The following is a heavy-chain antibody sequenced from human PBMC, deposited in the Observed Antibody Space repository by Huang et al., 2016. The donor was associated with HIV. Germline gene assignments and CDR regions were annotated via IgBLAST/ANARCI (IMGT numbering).Heavy chain of an antibody. J-gene: IGHJ4*02. CDR2: GSADGNIK. Sequence: QVQLVESGGAVVQPGRSLRLSCTASGFTFNNYGMHWVRQEPGKWVEWVAVGSADGNIKKYVDSVKGRFTISRDKTQNMLYLQINNLRGEDTALYHGAKASRGGFELDFWGQGTLVTVSS. D-gene: IGHD5-12*01. CDR1: GFTFNNYG. CDR3: AKASRGGFELDF. V-gene: IGHV3-30*18.